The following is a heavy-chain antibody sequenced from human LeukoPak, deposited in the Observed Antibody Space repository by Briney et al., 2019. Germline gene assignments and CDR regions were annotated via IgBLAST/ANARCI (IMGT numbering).Heavy chain of an antibody. D-gene: IGHD4-17*01. CDR3: ARLQFPYGDYDGLKAFDI. CDR2: ISSSSSYI. Sequence: ETLSLTCTVSGYSISSGYYWGWVRQAPGKGLEWVSSISSSSSYIYYADSVKGRFTISRDNAKNSLYLEMNNQRAEDTAVYYCARLQFPYGDYDGLKAFDIWGQGTMVTVSS. J-gene: IGHJ3*02. CDR1: GYSISSGYY. V-gene: IGHV3-21*01.